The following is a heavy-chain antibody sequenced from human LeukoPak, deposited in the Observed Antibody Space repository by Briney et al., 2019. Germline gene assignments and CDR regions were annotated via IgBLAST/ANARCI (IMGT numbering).Heavy chain of an antibody. CDR1: GGSISDNY. D-gene: IGHD3-10*01. V-gene: IGHV4-59*08. CDR3: ARATTMVRGVIQYYYYGMDV. J-gene: IGHJ6*02. CDR2: MYYSGST. Sequence: SETLSLTCTVSGGSISDNYWTWIRQPPGKGLEWIGYMYYSGSTNYNPSFKSRVTISVDTSKDQFSLKLSSVTAADTAVYYCARATTMVRGVIQYYYYGMDVWGQGTTVTVSS.